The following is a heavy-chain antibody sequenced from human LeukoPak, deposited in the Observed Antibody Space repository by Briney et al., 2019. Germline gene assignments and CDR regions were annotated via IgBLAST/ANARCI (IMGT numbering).Heavy chain of an antibody. J-gene: IGHJ5*02. CDR3: ATDRGGSGYDLEGWFDP. CDR1: GYTFTGYY. CDR2: INPNSGGT. D-gene: IGHD5-12*01. Sequence: ASVKVSCKASGYTFTGYYMHWVRQAPGQGLEWMGWINPNSGGTNYAQKFQGRVTMTRDTSTSTAYMELRSLRSDDTAVYYCATDRGGSGYDLEGWFDPWGQGTLVTVSS. V-gene: IGHV1-2*02.